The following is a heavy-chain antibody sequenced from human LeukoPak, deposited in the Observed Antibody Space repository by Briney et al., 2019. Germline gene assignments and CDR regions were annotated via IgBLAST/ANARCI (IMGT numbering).Heavy chain of an antibody. J-gene: IGHJ4*02. CDR2: IKQGGSEK. D-gene: IGHD3-22*01. V-gene: IGHV3-7*01. Sequence: GGSLRLSCAASGFTFDDYGMSWVRQAPGKGLEWVANIKQGGSEKYYVDSVKGRFTISRDNAKNSLYLKMNSLRAEDTAVYYCARVQYYYDSSADYWGQGTLVTVSS. CDR1: GFTFDDYG. CDR3: ARVQYYYDSSADY.